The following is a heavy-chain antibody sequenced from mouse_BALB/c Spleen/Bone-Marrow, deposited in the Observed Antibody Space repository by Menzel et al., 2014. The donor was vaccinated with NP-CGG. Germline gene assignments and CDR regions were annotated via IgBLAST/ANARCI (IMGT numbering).Heavy chain of an antibody. D-gene: IGHD2-3*01. V-gene: IGHV1-18*01. CDR3: AREGGYDGYYPLAY. Sequence: VQLQQSGPELVKPGASVKISCKASGYSFTGYTMNWVKQSHGKNLEWIGLINPYDGGTSYNQKFKGKATLTVDKSSSTAYMEFLSLTSEDSAVYYCAREGGYDGYYPLAYWGQGTLVTVSA. CDR2: INPYDGGT. CDR1: GYSFTGYT. J-gene: IGHJ3*01.